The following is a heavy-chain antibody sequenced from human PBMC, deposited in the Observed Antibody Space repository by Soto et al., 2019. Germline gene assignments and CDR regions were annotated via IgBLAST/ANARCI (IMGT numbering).Heavy chain of an antibody. CDR3: VKDDSNPPIKPGYYYYGMDV. V-gene: IGHV3-64D*06. J-gene: IGHJ6*02. CDR2: ISSNGGST. D-gene: IGHD5-12*01. Sequence: GGSLRLSCSASGFTFSSYAMHWVRQAPGKGLEYVSAISSNGGSTYYADSVKGRFTISRDNSKNTLYLQMSSLRAEDTAVYYCVKDDSNPPIKPGYYYYGMDVWGQGTTVTVSS. CDR1: GFTFSSYA.